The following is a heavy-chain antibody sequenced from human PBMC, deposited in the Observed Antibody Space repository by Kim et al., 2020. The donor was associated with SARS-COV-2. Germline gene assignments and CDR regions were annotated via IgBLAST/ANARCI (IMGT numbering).Heavy chain of an antibody. CDR3: TRDGAAGGTPAFDI. Sequence: YAASMKGRFTISRDDSESIVYLEMNSLKTEETAVFYCTRDGAAGGTPAFDIWGQGTMVTVSS. J-gene: IGHJ3*02. V-gene: IGHV3-49*02. D-gene: IGHD6-13*01.